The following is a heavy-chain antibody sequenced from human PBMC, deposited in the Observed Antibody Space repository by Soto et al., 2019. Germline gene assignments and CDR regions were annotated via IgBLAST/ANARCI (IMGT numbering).Heavy chain of an antibody. V-gene: IGHV3-30*03. J-gene: IGHJ4*02. CDR2: ISYDGSLQ. CDR3: VSDRGYGHASVPYS. Sequence: QAQLVESGGGVVQPGRSLRLSCAASGFAFSIYGMHWVRQAPGTGLEWVAVISYDGSLQHYADSVKGRFTISRDNAKNMVLLQMSSLRAEDTDVYYCVSDRGYGHASVPYSWGQGTLVSVSA. D-gene: IGHD5-18*01. CDR1: GFAFSIYG.